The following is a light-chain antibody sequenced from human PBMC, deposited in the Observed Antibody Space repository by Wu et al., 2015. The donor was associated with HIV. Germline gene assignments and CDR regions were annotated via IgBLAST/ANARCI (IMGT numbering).Light chain of an antibody. CDR3: QQSNTSRT. CDR2: KAS. V-gene: IGKV1-5*03. J-gene: IGKJ1*01. CDR1: QSISNW. Sequence: DIQMTQSPSTLSASVGDRVTITCRASQSISNWLAWYQQKPGKAPKLLIYKASSLESGVPSRFSGSGSGTDFTLTISGLQLEDFSTYYCQQSNTSRTFGQGTKVEVK.